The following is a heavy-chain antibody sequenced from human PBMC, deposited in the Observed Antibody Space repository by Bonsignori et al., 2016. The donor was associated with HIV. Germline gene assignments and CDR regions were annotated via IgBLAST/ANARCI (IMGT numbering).Heavy chain of an antibody. D-gene: IGHD4-23*01. CDR2: INPNSGGT. V-gene: IGHV1-2*02. CDR3: ARGDYGGNTGY. J-gene: IGHJ4*02. Sequence: WVRQAPGQGLEWMGWINPNSGGTNYAQKFQGRVTMTRDTSISTAYMELSRLRSDDTAVYYCARGDYGGNTGYWGQGTLVTVSS.